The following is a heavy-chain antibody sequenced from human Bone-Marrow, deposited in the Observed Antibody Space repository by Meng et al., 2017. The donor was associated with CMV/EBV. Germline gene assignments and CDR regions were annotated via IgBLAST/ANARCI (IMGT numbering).Heavy chain of an antibody. CDR2: ISYDGSNK. D-gene: IGHD2-2*02. J-gene: IGHJ5*02. Sequence: GGSLRLSCAASGFTFSSYAMHWVRQAPGKGLEWVAVISYDGSNKYYADSVKGRFTISRDNSKNTLYLQMNSLRAEDTAVYYCARARPLRYCSSTSCYNGWFDPWGQGTLVTVPQ. V-gene: IGHV3-30-3*01. CDR1: GFTFSSYA. CDR3: ARARPLRYCSSTSCYNGWFDP.